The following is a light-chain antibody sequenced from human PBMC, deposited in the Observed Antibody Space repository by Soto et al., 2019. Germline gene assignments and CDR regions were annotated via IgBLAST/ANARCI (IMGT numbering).Light chain of an antibody. CDR2: GAS. Sequence: EIIMTQSPATLSVSPGERATLSCRASQSINRNLAWYQQEPGQAPRLLFYGASSRATGVPDRFSVSGSGTDFTLTISRLEPEDFAVYYCQQYHDWPPLTFGGGTKVDIK. CDR1: QSINRN. CDR3: QQYHDWPPLT. V-gene: IGKV3D-15*01. J-gene: IGKJ4*01.